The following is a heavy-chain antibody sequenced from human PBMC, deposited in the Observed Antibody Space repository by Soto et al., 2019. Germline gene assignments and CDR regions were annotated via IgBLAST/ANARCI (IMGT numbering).Heavy chain of an antibody. CDR3: ARFGTLGYCGGGSSHCNWFDP. CDR2: IIPIFGTA. Sequence: QVQLVQSGAEVKKPGSSVKVSCKASGGTFSSYAISWVRQAPGQGLEWMGGIIPIFGTANYAQKFQGRVTITADESTSTDYMELSSLRSEDTAVYYCARFGTLGYCGGGSSHCNWFDPWGQGTLVTVSS. D-gene: IGHD2-15*01. J-gene: IGHJ5*02. CDR1: GGTFSSYA. V-gene: IGHV1-69*12.